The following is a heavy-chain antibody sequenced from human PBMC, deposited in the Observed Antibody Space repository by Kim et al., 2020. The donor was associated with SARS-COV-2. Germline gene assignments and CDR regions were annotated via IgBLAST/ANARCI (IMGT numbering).Heavy chain of an antibody. J-gene: IGHJ3*02. CDR3: ASREWDYGADAFDI. V-gene: IGHV4-39*01. D-gene: IGHD1-26*01. Sequence: NPSRKSRVTISVDTSKNQFSLKLSSVTAADTAVYYGASREWDYGADAFDIWGQGTMVTVSS.